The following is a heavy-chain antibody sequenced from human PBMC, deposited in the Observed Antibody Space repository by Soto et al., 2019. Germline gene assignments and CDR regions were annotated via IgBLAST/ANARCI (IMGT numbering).Heavy chain of an antibody. CDR1: GYIFSTHG. D-gene: IGHD2-15*01. CDR3: ARVQIVVVVGGTPADY. J-gene: IGHJ4*02. CDR2: INPYNGKT. Sequence: QVQMEQSGAEVKKSGASVKVSCKASGYIFSTHGINWVRQAPGQRLEWMGWINPYNGKTNYAQKFQGRVTMTTETSRKTAYMELRSLRSDDTAVYYCARVQIVVVVGGTPADYWGQGTLVTVSS. V-gene: IGHV1-18*01.